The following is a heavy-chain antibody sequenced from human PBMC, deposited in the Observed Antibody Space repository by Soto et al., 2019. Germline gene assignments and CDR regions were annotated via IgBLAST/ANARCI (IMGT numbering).Heavy chain of an antibody. V-gene: IGHV3-23*01. CDR3: AKAAAYHGSASYFPFDD. J-gene: IGHJ4*02. CDR2: ISGSGANT. CDR1: GFSFSSYA. D-gene: IGHD3-10*01. Sequence: EVQLLESGGGLVQPGGSLRLSCAASGFSFSSYAMSWVRQAPWKGLEWVSSISGSGANTYYVDSVKGRFTVSRDNSKNTLYLQMSSLRGEDTAVYKCAKAAAYHGSASYFPFDDWGLGTRVTVSS.